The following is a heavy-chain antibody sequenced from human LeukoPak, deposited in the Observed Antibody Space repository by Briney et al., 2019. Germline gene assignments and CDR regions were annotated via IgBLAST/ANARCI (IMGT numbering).Heavy chain of an antibody. Sequence: GSLRLSCAASGFTFSSYSMNWVRQAPGKGLEWVSAISGSGGSTYYADSVKGRFTISRDNSKNTLYLQMNSLRAEDTAVYYCAKGSYSYGYYYYGMDVWGQGTTVTVSS. CDR2: ISGSGGST. CDR3: AKGSYSYGYYYYGMDV. D-gene: IGHD5-18*01. CDR1: GFTFSSYS. V-gene: IGHV3-23*01. J-gene: IGHJ6*02.